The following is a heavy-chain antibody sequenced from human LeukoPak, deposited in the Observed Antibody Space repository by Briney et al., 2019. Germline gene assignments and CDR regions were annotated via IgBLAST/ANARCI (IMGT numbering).Heavy chain of an antibody. Sequence: SETLSLTCTVSGGSISSYYWSWIRQPPGKGLEWIGYIYYSGSTNYNPSLKSRVTISVDTSKNQFSLKLSSVTAADTAVYYCAKSSGWYGGGYYFDYWGQGTLVTVSS. CDR2: IYYSGST. J-gene: IGHJ4*02. D-gene: IGHD6-19*01. CDR1: GGSISSYY. V-gene: IGHV4-59*08. CDR3: AKSSGWYGGGYYFDY.